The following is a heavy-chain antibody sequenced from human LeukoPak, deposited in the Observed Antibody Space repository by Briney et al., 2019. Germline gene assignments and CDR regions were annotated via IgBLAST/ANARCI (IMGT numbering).Heavy chain of an antibody. CDR1: GGSISGYV. J-gene: IGHJ4*02. Sequence: SETLSLTCTVSGGSISGYVWSWIRQPPGKGLEWIGYIFHSGSTNYNPSLKSRVTVSVDTSKNQFSLKLSSVTAADTAVYYCARYYCSGVCYNFEYWGQGTLVNV. V-gene: IGHV4-59*08. CDR3: ARYYCSGVCYNFEY. D-gene: IGHD2-21*02. CDR2: IFHSGST.